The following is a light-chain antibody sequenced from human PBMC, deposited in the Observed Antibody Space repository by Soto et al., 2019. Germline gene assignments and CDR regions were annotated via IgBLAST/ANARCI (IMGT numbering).Light chain of an antibody. CDR1: QSVSSN. CDR3: QQYNNWPRT. V-gene: IGKV3-15*01. Sequence: EIVMTQSPATLSVSPGERATLSCRASQSVSSNLAWYQQKPGQAPRLLIYGASTRATGIPARFSGSGSGTEFTLTISSLQYEDFPVYYCQQYNNWPRTFGQGPKVDIK. J-gene: IGKJ1*01. CDR2: GAS.